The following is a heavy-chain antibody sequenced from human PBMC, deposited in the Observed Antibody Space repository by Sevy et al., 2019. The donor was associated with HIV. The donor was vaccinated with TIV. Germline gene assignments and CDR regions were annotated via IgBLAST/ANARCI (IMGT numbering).Heavy chain of an antibody. D-gene: IGHD5-18*01. J-gene: IGHJ3*02. CDR1: GFTFSDYY. CDR2: ISSSGSTI. CDR3: ARGWIQLWTPDAFDI. Sequence: GGSLRLSCAASGFTFSDYYMSWIRQAPGKGLEWVSYISSSGSTIYYADSVKGRFTISRDNAKNSLYLKMNSLRAEDTAVYYCARGWIQLWTPDAFDIWGQGTMVTVSS. V-gene: IGHV3-11*01.